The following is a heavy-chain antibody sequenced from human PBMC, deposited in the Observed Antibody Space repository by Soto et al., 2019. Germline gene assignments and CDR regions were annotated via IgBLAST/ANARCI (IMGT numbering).Heavy chain of an antibody. J-gene: IGHJ6*02. CDR3: ARAPQDYGDYVSYGMDV. D-gene: IGHD4-17*01. V-gene: IGHV3-13*05. CDR2: IGTAGDP. CDR1: GFTFSNFD. Sequence: PGGSLRLSCAASGFTFSNFDMHWVRQVTGKGLEWVSAIGTAGDPYYPGSVKGRFTVSRENAKNSLYLQMNSLSAGDTAVYYCARAPQDYGDYVSYGMDVWGQGTTVTV.